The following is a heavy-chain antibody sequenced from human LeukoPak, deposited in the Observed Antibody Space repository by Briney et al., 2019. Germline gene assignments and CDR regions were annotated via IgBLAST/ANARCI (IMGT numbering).Heavy chain of an antibody. CDR1: GGSISSYY. CDR2: IYYSGST. V-gene: IGHV4-59*08. Sequence: SETLSLTCTVSGGSISSYYWSWIRQPPGKGREGIGYIYYSGSTNYNPSLKSRVTISVHPSKNQFSLKLSSVTAADTAVYYCARRGYSYGFDYWGQGTLVTVSS. J-gene: IGHJ4*02. CDR3: ARRGYSYGFDY. D-gene: IGHD5-18*01.